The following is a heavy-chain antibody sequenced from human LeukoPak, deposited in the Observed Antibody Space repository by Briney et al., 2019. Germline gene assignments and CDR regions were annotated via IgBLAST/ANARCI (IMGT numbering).Heavy chain of an antibody. V-gene: IGHV4-59*12. CDR2: IYYSGST. CDR3: ARVLGWAAFDY. Sequence: SETLSLTCTVSGGSIRNYYWSWIRQPPGKGLEWIGYIYYSGSTNYNPSLRSRVTMSVDTSKNQFSLKLSSVTAADTAVYYCARVLGWAAFDYWGQGTLVTVSS. J-gene: IGHJ4*02. CDR1: GGSIRNYY. D-gene: IGHD2-15*01.